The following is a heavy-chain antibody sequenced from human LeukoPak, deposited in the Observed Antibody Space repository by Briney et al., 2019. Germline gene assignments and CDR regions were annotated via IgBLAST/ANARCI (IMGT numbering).Heavy chain of an antibody. J-gene: IGHJ4*02. V-gene: IGHV1-18*01. D-gene: IGHD1-26*01. Sequence: VASVKVSCTASGYTFTSYGISWVRQAPGQGLEWMGWISAYNGNTGYAQKFQGRVTMTRDTSTSTVYMELSSLRSEDTAVYYRAREVGIRGHFDYWGRGTPVTVSS. CDR3: AREVGIRGHFDY. CDR1: GYTFTSYG. CDR2: ISAYNGNT.